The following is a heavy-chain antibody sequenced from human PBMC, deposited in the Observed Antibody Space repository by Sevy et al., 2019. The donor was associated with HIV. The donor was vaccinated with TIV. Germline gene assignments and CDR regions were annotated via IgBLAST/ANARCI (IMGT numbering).Heavy chain of an antibody. CDR2: ILYSGST. V-gene: IGHV4-59*01. D-gene: IGHD2-8*02. J-gene: IGHJ5*02. CDR1: GDSMNTYY. Sequence: SETLSLTCTVTGDSMNTYYWAWIRQPPGKSLEWVGYILYSGSTEYSPSLKSRATVALGKSKNEVSLRLSSVTAADPAVYDRARLVPGDNWFDPWGQGRLVTVSS. CDR3: ARLVPGDNWFDP.